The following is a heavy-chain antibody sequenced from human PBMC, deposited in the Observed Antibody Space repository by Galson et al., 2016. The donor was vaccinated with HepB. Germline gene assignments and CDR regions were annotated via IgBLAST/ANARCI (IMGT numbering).Heavy chain of an antibody. J-gene: IGHJ3*02. CDR1: GFTLSAYA. CDR2: ISSGGGNI. D-gene: IGHD2-21*02. Sequence: SLRLSCAASGFTLSAYAMNWVRQAPGKGLEWVSYISSGGGNIYYADSVKGRFTISRDNAKNSLSLQMNSLRDEDTALYYCARDSYCDGDCYVGAFDIWGQGTTVTVSS. CDR3: ARDSYCDGDCYVGAFDI. V-gene: IGHV3-11*04.